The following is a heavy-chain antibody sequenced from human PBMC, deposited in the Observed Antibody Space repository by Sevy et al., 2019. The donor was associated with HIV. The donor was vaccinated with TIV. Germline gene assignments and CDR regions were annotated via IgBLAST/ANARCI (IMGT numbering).Heavy chain of an antibody. CDR1: GFTFGNYA. CDR2: IWSDGAYQ. V-gene: IGHV3-33*01. D-gene: IGHD3-22*01. Sequence: GGSLRLSCAATGFTFGNYAMHWVHQAPGKGLEWVAIIWSDGAYQYHGDSVKGRFTISRDNSKNTLYLQMNNVRVEDTAVYYCARGGYYYDNAAYYALDSWGQGTLVTVSS. J-gene: IGHJ4*02. CDR3: ARGGYYYDNAAYYALDS.